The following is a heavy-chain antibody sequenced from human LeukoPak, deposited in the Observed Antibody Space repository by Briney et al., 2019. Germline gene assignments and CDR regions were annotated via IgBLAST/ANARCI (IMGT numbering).Heavy chain of an antibody. D-gene: IGHD6-13*01. CDR1: GGSFSGSY. CDR2: INHIGST. V-gene: IGHV4-34*01. J-gene: IGHJ4*02. Sequence: SETLSLTCAVYGGSFSGSYWSWIRQPPGKGLEWIGEINHIGSTNYNPSLKSRVTIPVDTSKNQFSLKLSSVTAADMAVYYCARAPLLIPAGRRLDYWGQGTLVTVSS. CDR3: ARAPLLIPAGRRLDY.